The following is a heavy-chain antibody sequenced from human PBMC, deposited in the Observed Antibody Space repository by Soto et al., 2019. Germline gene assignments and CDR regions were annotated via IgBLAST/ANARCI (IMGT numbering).Heavy chain of an antibody. Sequence: EVQPLESGGGLVQPGGSLRLSCAASGFTFSSYAMSWVRQAPGKGLEWVSAISGSGGSTYYADSVKGRFTISRDNSKNTLYLQMNSLRAEDTAVYYCAKDNTAMVLYSDYWGQGTLVTVSS. CDR2: ISGSGGST. V-gene: IGHV3-23*01. J-gene: IGHJ4*02. CDR1: GFTFSSYA. D-gene: IGHD5-18*01. CDR3: AKDNTAMVLYSDY.